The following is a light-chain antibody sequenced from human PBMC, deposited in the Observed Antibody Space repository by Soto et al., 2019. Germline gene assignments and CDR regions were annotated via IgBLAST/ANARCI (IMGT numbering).Light chain of an antibody. Sequence: QSALTQPASVSGSPGQSITISCTGTSSDVGNYNLVSWYQQYPGKAPKLMIYEGGKRPSGVSNRFSGSKSGNTASLTISGLQAEDEADYYCCSFAGNNIFVIFGGGTKLTVL. CDR2: EGG. J-gene: IGLJ2*01. V-gene: IGLV2-23*03. CDR3: CSFAGNNIFVI. CDR1: SSDVGNYNL.